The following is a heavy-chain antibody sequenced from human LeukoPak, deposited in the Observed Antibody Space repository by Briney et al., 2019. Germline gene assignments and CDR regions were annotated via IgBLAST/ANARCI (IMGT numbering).Heavy chain of an antibody. J-gene: IGHJ5*02. CDR1: GFTFSSYA. CDR2: ISGSGGST. CDR3: AKDVRSQFFVVVPAADNWFDP. Sequence: PGGSLILSCAASGFTFSSYAMSWVRQAPGKGLEWVSAISGSGGSTYYADSVKGRFTISRDNSKNTLYLQMNSLRAEDTAVYYCAKDVRSQFFVVVPAADNWFDPWGQGTLVTVSS. D-gene: IGHD2-2*01. V-gene: IGHV3-23*01.